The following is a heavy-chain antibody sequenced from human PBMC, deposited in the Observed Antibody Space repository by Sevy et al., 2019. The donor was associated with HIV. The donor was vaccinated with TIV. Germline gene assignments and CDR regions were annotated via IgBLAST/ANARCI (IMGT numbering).Heavy chain of an antibody. D-gene: IGHD3-9*01. CDR1: GFTFETYE. CDR2: ISRSGANI. Sequence: GGSLRLSCAASGFTFETYEMNWVRQAPGKGLEWISHISRSGANIYYADSVKGRFTISRDNVKNSVSLQMNNLRAEDTAVYYWSKSHFDWLFLFDYWGQGTLVTVSS. V-gene: IGHV3-48*03. CDR3: SKSHFDWLFLFDY. J-gene: IGHJ4*02.